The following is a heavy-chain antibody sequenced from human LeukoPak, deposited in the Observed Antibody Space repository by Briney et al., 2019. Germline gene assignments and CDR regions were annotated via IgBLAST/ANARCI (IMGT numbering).Heavy chain of an antibody. CDR1: GFTFSSCG. J-gene: IGHJ4*02. Sequence: PGGSLRLSCAASGFTFSSCGMHSVRQAPGKGLGWVAFIRSDGSNKYYADSVKGRFTISRNNAKHSLSLQMNSLRAEDTAVYYCAREMATIEDLDYWGLGTLVTVSS. D-gene: IGHD5-24*01. V-gene: IGHV3-30*02. CDR2: IRSDGSNK. CDR3: AREMATIEDLDY.